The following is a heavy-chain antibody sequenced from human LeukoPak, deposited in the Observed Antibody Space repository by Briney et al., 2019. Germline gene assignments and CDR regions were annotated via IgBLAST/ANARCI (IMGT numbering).Heavy chain of an antibody. CDR1: GYRFISHY. CDR2: MHAGNGNT. Sequence: ASVKVSCKASGYRFISHYIHWVRQAPGLGPEWLGWMHAGNGNTRYPAKFEGRVTMTRDTYSNTAYMDLTSLTSDDTAIYYCAREGSYCVGGDCYSFDFWGQGTLITVPS. J-gene: IGHJ4*02. CDR3: AREGSYCVGGDCYSFDF. V-gene: IGHV1-2*02. D-gene: IGHD2-21*02.